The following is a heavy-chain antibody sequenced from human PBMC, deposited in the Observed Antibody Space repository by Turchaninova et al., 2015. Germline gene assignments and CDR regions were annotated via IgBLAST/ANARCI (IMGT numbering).Heavy chain of an antibody. J-gene: IGHJ4*02. V-gene: IGHV3-33*01. CDR2: IWYDANSQ. Sequence: QVQLVESGGGVVQPGRSLRLACAASGFTCSRCGMQLVRQAPGKGLEWVAVIWYDANSQYYADAVKGRFTISRDNSKNTLYLQMSGLRAEDTAVYYCARNHYFHSGTYPAPNYWGQGTLVTVSS. CDR3: ARNHYFHSGTYPAPNY. CDR1: GFTCSRCG. D-gene: IGHD3-10*01.